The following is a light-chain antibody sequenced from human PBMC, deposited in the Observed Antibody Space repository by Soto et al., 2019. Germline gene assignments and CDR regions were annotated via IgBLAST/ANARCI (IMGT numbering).Light chain of an antibody. CDR2: EVN. CDR3: CSSGGSPTYV. Sequence: SALTQPASVSGSPGQSITFSCTGTSSNVGSYKLVSWYQQHPGKAPKLMIFEVNKRPSGVSNRFSGSKSGNTASLTISGLKVEDEADYYCCSSGGSPTYVFGTGTKLTVL. V-gene: IGLV2-23*02. CDR1: SSNVGSYKL. J-gene: IGLJ1*01.